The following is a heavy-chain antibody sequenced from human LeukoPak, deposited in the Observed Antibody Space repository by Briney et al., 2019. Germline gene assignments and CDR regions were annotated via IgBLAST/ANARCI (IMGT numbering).Heavy chain of an antibody. Sequence: GGSLRLSCAVSGFRVSDYYMSWVRQAPGKGLEWVGLIRDSGEAFYADFARGRFTISRDNSKNTLYLQMNSLRAEDTAVYYCANDIATAARPWYWGQGTLVTVSS. D-gene: IGHD6-6*01. J-gene: IGHJ4*02. CDR2: IRDSGEA. CDR1: GFRVSDYY. V-gene: IGHV3-53*01. CDR3: ANDIATAARPWY.